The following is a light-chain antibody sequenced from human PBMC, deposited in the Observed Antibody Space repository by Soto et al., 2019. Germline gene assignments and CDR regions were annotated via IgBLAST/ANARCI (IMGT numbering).Light chain of an antibody. Sequence: DIQMTQSPSSLSASIGDRVTITCRASQGITTFLNWYQQRPGNAPNLLIYDASTLQSGVPSRFSGSGSGTDFTLTISSPQPEDFASYFCQQSYGAPLTFGGGTRVES. J-gene: IGKJ4*01. CDR1: QGITTF. CDR3: QQSYGAPLT. V-gene: IGKV1-39*01. CDR2: DAS.